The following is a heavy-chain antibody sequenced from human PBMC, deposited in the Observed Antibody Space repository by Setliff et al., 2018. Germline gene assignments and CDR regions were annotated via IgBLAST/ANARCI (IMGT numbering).Heavy chain of an antibody. J-gene: IGHJ6*02. Sequence: SEILSLPCSVSSGSMRNYYWIWIRQPAGEGLEWIGRIYTSGSTNYNPSLKRRVTISLEMSKNQFSLTLSSVTAADTAVYYCARARPATIAGVVPGVADFGIDVWGQGTTVTVSS. V-gene: IGHV4-4*07. CDR3: ARARPATIAGVVPGVADFGIDV. CDR1: SGSMRNYY. D-gene: IGHD2-2*01. CDR2: IYTSGST.